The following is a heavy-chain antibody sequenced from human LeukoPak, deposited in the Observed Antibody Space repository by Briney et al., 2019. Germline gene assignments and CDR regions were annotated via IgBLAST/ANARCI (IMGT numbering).Heavy chain of an antibody. D-gene: IGHD5-24*01. CDR1: GGTFGSYA. V-gene: IGHV1-69*04. CDR2: IIPIVDIA. Sequence: SVPVSCKASGGTFGSYAISWVRQAPGQGLEWMGRIIPIVDIANYAQKFQGRVTITADKSTSTVYMELSSLRSEDTAMYYCARVPGEMATRKCFFDYWGQGTLVTVSS. CDR3: ARVPGEMATRKCFFDY. J-gene: IGHJ4*02.